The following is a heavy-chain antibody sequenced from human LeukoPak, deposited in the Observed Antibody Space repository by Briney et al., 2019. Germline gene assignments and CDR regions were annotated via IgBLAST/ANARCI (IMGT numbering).Heavy chain of an antibody. Sequence: GGSLRLSCAASGFTFSNYAMSWVRQAPGKGLEWVSAISGGGDSTYYADSVKGRFTISRDNSKNTLYLQMNSLRAEDTAVYYCAKKRVAVAGTHYFDYWGQGTLVTVSS. CDR1: GFTFSNYA. V-gene: IGHV3-23*01. CDR2: ISGGGDST. D-gene: IGHD6-19*01. J-gene: IGHJ4*02. CDR3: AKKRVAVAGTHYFDY.